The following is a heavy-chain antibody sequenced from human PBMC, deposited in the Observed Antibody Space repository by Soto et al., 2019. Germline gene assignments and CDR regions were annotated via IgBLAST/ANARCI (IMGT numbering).Heavy chain of an antibody. CDR3: ARGYYHTSPYAN. D-gene: IGHD2-8*01. J-gene: IGHJ4*02. CDR1: GFTFSSYS. CDR2: ISSSSSTI. Sequence: GGSLRLSCADSGFTFSSYSMNWVRQAPGKGLEWVSYISSSSSTIYYADSVKGRFTISRDNAENSLYLQMNSLRAEDTAVYYCARGYYHTSPYANWGQGSQVPVSS. V-gene: IGHV3-48*01.